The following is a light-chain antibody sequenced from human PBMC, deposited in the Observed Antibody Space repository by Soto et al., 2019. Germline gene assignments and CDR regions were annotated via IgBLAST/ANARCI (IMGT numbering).Light chain of an antibody. V-gene: IGLV2-14*01. Sequence: QSVLTQPASVSGSPGQSITISCTGTSSDVGGYNYVSWYQQHPCKAPKLMIYEVSNRPSGVSNRFSGSKSGNTASLTISGLQAEDEADYYCSSYTSSSPHVVFGGGTKLTVL. CDR3: SSYTSSSPHVV. CDR2: EVS. J-gene: IGLJ2*01. CDR1: SSDVGGYNY.